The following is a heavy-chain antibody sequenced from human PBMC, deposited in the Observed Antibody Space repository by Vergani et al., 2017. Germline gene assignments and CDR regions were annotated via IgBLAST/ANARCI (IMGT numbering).Heavy chain of an antibody. CDR1: GGSFSGYY. Sequence: QVQLQQWGAGLLKPSETLSLTCAVYGGSFSGYYWSWIRQPPGKGLEWIGEINHSGSTNYNPSLKSRVTISVDTSKNQFSLKLSSVTAADTAVYYCASPGGYCSGGSCYVQHWGQGTLVTVSS. CDR3: ASPGGYCSGGSCYVQH. V-gene: IGHV4-34*01. J-gene: IGHJ1*01. D-gene: IGHD2-15*01. CDR2: INHSGST.